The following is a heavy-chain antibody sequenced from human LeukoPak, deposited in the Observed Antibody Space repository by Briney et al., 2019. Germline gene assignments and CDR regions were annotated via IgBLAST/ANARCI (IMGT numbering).Heavy chain of an antibody. CDR2: IYGGGST. CDR3: ARETTVTTKSAFGI. D-gene: IGHD4-17*01. Sequence: GGSLRLSCAASGFTVSSNYMSWVRQAPGKGLEWVSVIYGGGSTYYADSVKGRFTISRDNSKNTLYLQMNSLRAEDTAVYYCARETTVTTKSAFGIWGQGTMVTVSS. CDR1: GFTVSSNY. J-gene: IGHJ3*02. V-gene: IGHV3-66*01.